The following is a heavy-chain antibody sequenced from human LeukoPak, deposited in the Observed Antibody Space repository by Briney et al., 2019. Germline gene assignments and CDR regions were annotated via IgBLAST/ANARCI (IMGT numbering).Heavy chain of an antibody. CDR1: GGSISSYY. V-gene: IGHV4-4*07. J-gene: IGHJ6*03. D-gene: IGHD2-2*01. CDR2: IYTSGST. CDR3: ARASGMIVPAAIYYYYYMDV. Sequence: PSETLSLTCTVSGGSISSYYWSWIRQPAGKGLEWIGRIYTSGSTNYNPSLKSRVTMSVDTSKNQFSLKLSSVTAANTAVYYCARASGMIVPAAIYYYYYMDVWGKGTTVTVSS.